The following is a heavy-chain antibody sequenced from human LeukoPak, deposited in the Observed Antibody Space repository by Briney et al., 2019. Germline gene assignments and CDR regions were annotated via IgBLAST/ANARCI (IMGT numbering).Heavy chain of an antibody. Sequence: GGSLILSCAASGNYWMHWVRQAPGKGLVWVSHINSDGSWTSYADSVKGRFTISKDNAKNTVYLQMNNLRAEDTAVYYCVSFYETYWGRGTLVTVSS. CDR2: INSDGSWT. D-gene: IGHD2-2*01. CDR1: GNYW. V-gene: IGHV3-74*01. CDR3: VSFYETY. J-gene: IGHJ4*02.